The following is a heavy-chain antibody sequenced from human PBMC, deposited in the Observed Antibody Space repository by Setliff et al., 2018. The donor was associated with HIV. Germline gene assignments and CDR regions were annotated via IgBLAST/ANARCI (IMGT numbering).Heavy chain of an antibody. D-gene: IGHD3-22*01. CDR3: ARRVVTLSPLFDY. CDR2: IYYSGST. CDR1: GGSMSTYY. J-gene: IGHJ4*02. Sequence: PSETLSLTCTVSGGSMSTYYWSWIRQPPGKGLEWIGYIYYSGSTYYNPSLKTRVTISVDGSKNQFSLKLKSVTAADTAVYYCARRVVTLSPLFDYWGQGTLVTVSS. V-gene: IGHV4-59*08.